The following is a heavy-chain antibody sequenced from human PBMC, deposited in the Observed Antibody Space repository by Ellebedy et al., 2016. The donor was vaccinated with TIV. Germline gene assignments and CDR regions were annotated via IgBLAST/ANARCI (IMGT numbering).Heavy chain of an antibody. CDR3: ARSFLIRGGGFDP. CDR1: GGSISSSNW. CDR2: IYHSGST. D-gene: IGHD3-10*01. J-gene: IGHJ5*02. Sequence: SETLSLXCAVSGGSISSSNWWSWVRQPPGKGLEWIGEIYHSGSTNYNPSLKSRVTISVDKSKNQFSLKLSSVTAADTAVYYCARSFLIRGGGFDPWGQGTLVTVSS. V-gene: IGHV4-4*02.